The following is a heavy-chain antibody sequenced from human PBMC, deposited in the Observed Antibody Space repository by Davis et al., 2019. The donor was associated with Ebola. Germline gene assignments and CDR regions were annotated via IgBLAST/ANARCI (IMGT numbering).Heavy chain of an antibody. D-gene: IGHD3-3*01. CDR1: GYTFTGHY. CDR3: ARGSGFWCGYFMAYFDF. CDR2: INPNAGNT. V-gene: IGHV1-2*02. Sequence: ASVKVSCKASGYTFTGHYIHWVRQVPGQGLEWMGWINPNAGNTKYEQTFQGRVTMTRDTSTTTAYMELTGLRSDDTAVYYCARGSGFWCGYFMAYFDFWGQGALVTVSS. J-gene: IGHJ4*02.